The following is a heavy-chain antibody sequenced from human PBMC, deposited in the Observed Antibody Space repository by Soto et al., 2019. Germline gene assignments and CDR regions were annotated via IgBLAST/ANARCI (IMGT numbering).Heavy chain of an antibody. CDR1: GFTFRSYA. V-gene: IGHV3-30-3*01. CDR2: ISYDGGNK. J-gene: IGHJ6*02. Sequence: PGGSLRLSCAASGFTFRSYAMHWVRQAPGQGLEWVAVISYDGGNKYYAESVKGRFTISRDNTKDTLYLQMNGLRVEDTAVYYCATGRDSGWSYYYYCGVDVWGQGTTVTVSS. CDR3: ATGRDSGWSYYYYCGVDV. D-gene: IGHD6-19*01.